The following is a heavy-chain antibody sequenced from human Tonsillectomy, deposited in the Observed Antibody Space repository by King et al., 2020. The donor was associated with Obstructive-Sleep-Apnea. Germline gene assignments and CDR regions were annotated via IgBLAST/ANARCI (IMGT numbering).Heavy chain of an antibody. V-gene: IGHV3-74*01. D-gene: IGHD3-22*01. Sequence: VQLVESGGGLVQPGGSLRLSCAASGFTFSSYWVHCVRQAPGKGLVWGSRTKGYGSSTSNAGSLKGRFTISRDNAKNTLYLQMNSLRAEDTAVYYCARELDDSSGYVFDYWGQGTLVTVSS. J-gene: IGHJ4*02. CDR2: TKGYGSST. CDR1: GFTFSSYW. CDR3: ARELDDSSGYVFDY.